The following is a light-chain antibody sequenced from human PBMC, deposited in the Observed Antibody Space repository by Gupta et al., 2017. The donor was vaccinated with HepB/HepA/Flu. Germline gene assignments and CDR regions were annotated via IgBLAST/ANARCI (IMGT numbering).Light chain of an antibody. Sequence: QSALTQPASVSGSPGQSITISCTGSSSDVGHYNYVSWYQQHPGKAPKLMIYDVTNRPSGVSSRFSGSKSGNTASLIISGLQAEDEADYYCTSYTTSNKVVFGGGTKLTVL. CDR3: TSYTTSNKVV. V-gene: IGLV2-14*01. CDR2: DVT. CDR1: SSDVGHYNY. J-gene: IGLJ3*02.